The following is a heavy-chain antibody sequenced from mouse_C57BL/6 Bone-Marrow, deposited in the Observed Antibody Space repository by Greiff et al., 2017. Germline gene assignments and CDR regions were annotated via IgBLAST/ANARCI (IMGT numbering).Heavy chain of an antibody. J-gene: IGHJ2*01. CDR2: IRSKSSNYAT. V-gene: IGHV10-3*01. D-gene: IGHD1-1*01. CDR3: VRGRDYYGSYYFDY. Sequence: EVQLVESGGGLVQPKGSLKLSCAASGFTFNTYAMHWVRQAPGKGLEWVARIRSKSSNYATYYADSVKDRFTISRDDSQSMLYLQMNNLKTEDTAMYYCVRGRDYYGSYYFDYWGQGTTLTVSS. CDR1: GFTFNTYA.